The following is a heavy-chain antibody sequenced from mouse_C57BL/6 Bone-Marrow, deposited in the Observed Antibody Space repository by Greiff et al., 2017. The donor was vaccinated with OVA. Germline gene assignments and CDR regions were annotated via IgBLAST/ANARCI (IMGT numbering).Heavy chain of an antibody. CDR2: IYPGSGNT. CDR3: AGEVYTVGPYYAMDY. Sequence: VQLQQSGAELARPGASVKLSCKASGYTFTSYGISWVKQRTGQGLEWIGDIYPGSGNTYYNEKFKGKATLTADKSSSTAYMELRSLTSEDSAVYFCAGEVYTVGPYYAMDYWGQGTSVTVSS. J-gene: IGHJ4*01. CDR1: GYTFTSYG. V-gene: IGHV1-81*01.